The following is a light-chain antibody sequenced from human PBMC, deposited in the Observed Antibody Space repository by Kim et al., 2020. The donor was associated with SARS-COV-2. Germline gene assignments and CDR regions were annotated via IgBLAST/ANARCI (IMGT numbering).Light chain of an antibody. V-gene: IGKV3-11*01. CDR2: DAS. CDR3: QQRSNWPAL. CDR1: QSVSSY. Sequence: LSPGERATLSCGASQSVSSYLAWYQQKPGQAPRLLIYDASNRATGIPARFSGSGSGTDFTLTISSLEPEDFAVYYCQQRSNWPALFGQGTKVDIK. J-gene: IGKJ1*01.